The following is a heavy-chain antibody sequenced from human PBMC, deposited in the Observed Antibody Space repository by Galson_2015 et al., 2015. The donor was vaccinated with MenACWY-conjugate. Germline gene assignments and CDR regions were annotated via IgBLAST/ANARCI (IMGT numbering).Heavy chain of an antibody. Sequence: QSGAEVKKPGESLRISCKASGYTFTSYAMHWVRQAPGQRLEWMGWINAGNGNTKYSQKFQGRVTITRDTSASTAYMELSSLRSEDTAVYYCAGGVGATQLRPSNPAYYYYGMDVWGQGTTVTVSS. CDR2: INAGNGNT. D-gene: IGHD1-26*01. CDR3: AGGVGATQLRPSNPAYYYYGMDV. J-gene: IGHJ6*02. V-gene: IGHV1-3*01. CDR1: GYTFTSYA.